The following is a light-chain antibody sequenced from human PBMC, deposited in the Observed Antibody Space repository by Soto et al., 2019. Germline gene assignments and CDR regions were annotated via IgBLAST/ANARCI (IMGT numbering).Light chain of an antibody. CDR1: SSDVGSYNR. CDR3: SLYTSSSPSYV. CDR2: EVS. Sequence: QSVLTQPPSVSGSPGQSVTISCTGTSSDVGSYNRVSWYQQPPGTAPKLMIYEVSNRPSGVPDRFSGSKSGNTASLTISGLQAEDEADYYCSLYTSSSPSYVFGTGTKLTGL. J-gene: IGLJ1*01. V-gene: IGLV2-18*01.